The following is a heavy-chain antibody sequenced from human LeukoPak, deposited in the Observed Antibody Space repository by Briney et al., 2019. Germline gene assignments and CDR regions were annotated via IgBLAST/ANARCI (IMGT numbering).Heavy chain of an antibody. CDR3: ARQASIAAAGGSDY. CDR1: GGSISSSSYY. V-gene: IGHV4-39*01. Sequence: PSETLSLTCTVSGGSISSSSYYWGWIRQPPGKGLEWIGSIYYSGSTYYNPSLKSRVTISVDTSKNQFSLKLSSVTAADTAVYYRARQASIAAAGGSDYWGQGTLVTVSS. D-gene: IGHD6-13*01. CDR2: IYYSGST. J-gene: IGHJ4*02.